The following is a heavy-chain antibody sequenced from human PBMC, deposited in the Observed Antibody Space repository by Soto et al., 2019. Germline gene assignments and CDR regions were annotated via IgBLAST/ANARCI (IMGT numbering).Heavy chain of an antibody. Sequence: SVNVSCKASGGTFSSYAISWVRQAPGQGLEWMGRIIPICGRANYAQKFQGRVTITADKSTSTAYMEMSSLRSEDTVVYFCASWARFGYSYGYVYRGQGSLVTVYS. CDR2: IIPICGRA. J-gene: IGHJ4*02. CDR1: GGTFSSYA. V-gene: IGHV1-69*04. CDR3: ASWARFGYSYGYVY. D-gene: IGHD5-18*01.